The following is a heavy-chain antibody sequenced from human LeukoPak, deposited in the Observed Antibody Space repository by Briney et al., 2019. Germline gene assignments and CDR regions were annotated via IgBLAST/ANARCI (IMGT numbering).Heavy chain of an antibody. J-gene: IGHJ3*02. CDR1: GFTFSDYY. D-gene: IGHD3-10*01. V-gene: IGHV3-11*04. Sequence: GGSLRLSCAASGFTFSDYYMSWIRQAPGKGLEWVSYIGSSSPTMYYADSVKGRFSISRDNAKNSLYLQMNSLRAEDTAVYYCAKALSGGEQRDAFDIWGQRTMVTVSS. CDR2: IGSSSPTM. CDR3: AKALSGGEQRDAFDI.